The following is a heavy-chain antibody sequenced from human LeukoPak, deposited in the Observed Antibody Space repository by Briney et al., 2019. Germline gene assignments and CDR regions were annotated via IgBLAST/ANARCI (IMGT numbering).Heavy chain of an antibody. J-gene: IGHJ6*02. V-gene: IGHV3-33*01. CDR2: IWYDGSNK. CDR1: GFTFSSYG. CDR3: ARDPYSSSWYPYYYYGMDV. Sequence: QSGGSLRLSCAASGFTFSSYGMHWVRQAPGKGLEWVAVIWYDGSNKYYADSVKGRFTISRDNSKNTLYLQMNSLRAEDTAVYYCARDPYSSSWYPYYYYGMDVWGQGTTVTVSS. D-gene: IGHD6-13*01.